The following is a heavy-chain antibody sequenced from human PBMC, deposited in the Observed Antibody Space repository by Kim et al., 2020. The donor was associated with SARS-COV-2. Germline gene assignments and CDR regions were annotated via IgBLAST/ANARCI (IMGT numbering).Heavy chain of an antibody. V-gene: IGHV4-39*07. Sequence: SETLSLTCTVSGGSISGSSYYWGWIRQPPGKGLEWIGSIYYSGTTYHNPSLKSRVTISVDTSKNQFSLRLSSVTAADTAVYYCATVDNYGLFDCWGQGTLVTVSS. CDR1: GGSISGSSYY. CDR3: ATVDNYGLFDC. CDR2: IYYSGTT. D-gene: IGHD3-16*01. J-gene: IGHJ4*02.